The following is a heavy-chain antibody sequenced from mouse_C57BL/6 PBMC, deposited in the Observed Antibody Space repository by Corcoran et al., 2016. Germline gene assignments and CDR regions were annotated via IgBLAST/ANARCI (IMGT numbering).Heavy chain of an antibody. CDR1: GYTFTDYY. CDR3: ARDYSNQGPWFAY. CDR2: INPNNGGT. D-gene: IGHD2-5*01. J-gene: IGHJ3*01. V-gene: IGHV1-26*01. Sequence: EVQLQQSGPELVKPGASVKISCKASGYTFTDYYMNWVKQSHGKSLEWIGDINPNNGGTSYNQKFKGKATLTVDKSSSTAYMELRSLTSEDSAVYYCARDYSNQGPWFAYWGQGTLVTVSA.